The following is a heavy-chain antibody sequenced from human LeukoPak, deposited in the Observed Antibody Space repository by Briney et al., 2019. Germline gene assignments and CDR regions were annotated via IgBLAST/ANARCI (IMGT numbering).Heavy chain of an antibody. J-gene: IGHJ4*02. D-gene: IGHD6-19*01. CDR3: ARGPGGVAVAADY. V-gene: IGHV7-4-1*02. CDR2: LNTNTGNP. Sequence: ASVTVSCKASGYSFTGYAMNWVRQAPGQGLEWMGWLNTNTGNPTYAQGFTGRFVFSLDTSVSTAYLQISSLKAEDTAVYFCARGPGGVAVAADYWGQGTLVTVSS. CDR1: GYSFTGYA.